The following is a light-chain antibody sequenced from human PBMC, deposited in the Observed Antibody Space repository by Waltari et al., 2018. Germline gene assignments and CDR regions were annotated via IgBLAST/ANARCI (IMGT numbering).Light chain of an antibody. CDR2: DAS. J-gene: IGKJ3*01. CDR3: QQYDDLPPFT. V-gene: IGKV1-33*01. CDR1: QDISVF. Sequence: DIPMTQSPSSLSASLGDRVTITCQASQDISVFLNWYQQKPGEAPNLLIYDASILQAGVPSRFSGGGSGTDFTLTISSLQPEDVATYYCQQYDDLPPFTFGPGTKVDLK.